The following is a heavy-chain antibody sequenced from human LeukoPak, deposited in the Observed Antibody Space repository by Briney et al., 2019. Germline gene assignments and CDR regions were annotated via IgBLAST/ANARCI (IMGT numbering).Heavy chain of an antibody. V-gene: IGHV1-8*01. Sequence: ASVKVSCKASGYTFTSYDISWVRQATGQGLEWMGWMNPTSGDTEYAQKFQGRITMTMSTSISTAYMDLTSLSSEETAVYYCARGHNYYGMDVWGQGTTVTVTS. J-gene: IGHJ6*02. CDR2: MNPTSGDT. CDR3: ARGHNYYGMDV. CDR1: GYTFTSYD.